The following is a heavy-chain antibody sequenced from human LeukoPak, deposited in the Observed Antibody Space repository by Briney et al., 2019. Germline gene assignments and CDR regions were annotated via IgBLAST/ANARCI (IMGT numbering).Heavy chain of an antibody. CDR3: ARRIAAAAAPYYLDY. CDR1: GFTFSSYG. J-gene: IGHJ4*02. D-gene: IGHD6-13*01. CDR2: IWYDGSNK. Sequence: GGSLRLSCAASGFTFSSYGMHWVRQAPGKGLEWVAVIWYDGSNKYYADSVKGRFTISRDNSKNTLYLQMNSLRAEDTAVYYCARRIAAAAAPYYLDYWGQGTLVTVSS. V-gene: IGHV3-33*01.